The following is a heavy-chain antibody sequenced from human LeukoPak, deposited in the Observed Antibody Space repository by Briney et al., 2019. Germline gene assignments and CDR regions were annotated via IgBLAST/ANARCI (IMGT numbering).Heavy chain of an antibody. CDR2: IYSGGST. V-gene: IGHV3-66*01. CDR1: GFTVSNNY. Sequence: GGSLKLSCAASGFTVSNNYMSWVRQAPGKGLEWVSVIYSGGSTYYADSVEGRFTMSRDNSKNTLYLQMNSLRVEDTAVYYCARGSRSSSKGFDSWGQGTLVTVSS. D-gene: IGHD6-6*01. CDR3: ARGSRSSSKGFDS. J-gene: IGHJ4*02.